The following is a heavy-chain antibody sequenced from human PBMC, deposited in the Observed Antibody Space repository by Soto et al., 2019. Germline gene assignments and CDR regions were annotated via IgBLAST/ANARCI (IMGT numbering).Heavy chain of an antibody. D-gene: IGHD2-2*01. Sequence: ASVKVSCKVSGYTLTELSMHWVRQAPGKGLEWMGGFDPEDGETIYAQKFQGRVTMTEDTSTDTAYMELSSLRSEDMAVYYCATGSANCSSTSCYDAFDIWGQGTMVTVSS. CDR1: GYTLTELS. J-gene: IGHJ3*02. V-gene: IGHV1-24*01. CDR2: FDPEDGET. CDR3: ATGSANCSSTSCYDAFDI.